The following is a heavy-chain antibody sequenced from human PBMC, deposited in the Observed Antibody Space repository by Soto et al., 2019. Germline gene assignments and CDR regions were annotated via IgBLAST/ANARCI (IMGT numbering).Heavy chain of an antibody. CDR2: INAGNGNT. CDR3: ARGQTLPGDYGDPHAKNWFDP. CDR1: GYTFSNYG. Sequence: ASVKVSCKASGYTFSNYGIHWVRQAPGQRLEWMGLINAGNGNTKYSQKFQGRVTLTRDTSASTAYMELSSLRSEDTAVYYCARGQTLPGDYGDPHAKNWFDPWGQGTLVTVSS. D-gene: IGHD4-17*01. V-gene: IGHV1-3*01. J-gene: IGHJ5*02.